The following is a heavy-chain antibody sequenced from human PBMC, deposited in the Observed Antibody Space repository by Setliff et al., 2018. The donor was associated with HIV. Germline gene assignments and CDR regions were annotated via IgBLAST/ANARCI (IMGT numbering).Heavy chain of an antibody. J-gene: IGHJ4*02. CDR2: SGPDGYDA. CDR1: GFSFSNFW. Sequence: GGSLRLSCAASGFSFSNFWMHWARQAPGKGLVWVSRSGPDGYDANYADSVKGRFTISRDNAKNTLYLQLNSLRAEDTAVYYCAANIMGLTPDDYWGQGTLVTVSS. V-gene: IGHV3-74*01. CDR3: AANIMGLTPDDY. D-gene: IGHD1-26*01.